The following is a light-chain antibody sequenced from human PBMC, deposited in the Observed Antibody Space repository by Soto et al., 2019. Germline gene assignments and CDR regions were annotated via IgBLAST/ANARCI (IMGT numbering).Light chain of an antibody. CDR3: NSQRSSGTRV. J-gene: IGLJ1*01. CDR1: SSDVGAYNY. V-gene: IGLV2-14*01. Sequence: QSVLTQPASVSGSPGQSITISCTGASSDVGAYNYVSWYQQHPGKVPKLMIYEVIKRPPGVSDRFSGSKFGNTASLTISGLQAEDEADYYCNSQRSSGTRVFGTGTKVTVL. CDR2: EVI.